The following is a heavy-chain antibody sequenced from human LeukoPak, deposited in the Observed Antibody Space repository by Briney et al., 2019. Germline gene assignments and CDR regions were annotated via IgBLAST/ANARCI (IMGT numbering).Heavy chain of an antibody. J-gene: IGHJ6*03. Sequence: GGSLRLSCAASGFTFSSHWMHWVRQAPGKGLVWVSRINTDGTTTNYADSVKGRFTISRDNAKNTPYLPMNSLRIEDTAVYYCVRGAFRGYYMDVWGKGTTVIVSS. D-gene: IGHD3-16*01. CDR3: VRGAFRGYYMDV. V-gene: IGHV3-74*01. CDR2: INTDGTTT. CDR1: GFTFSSHW.